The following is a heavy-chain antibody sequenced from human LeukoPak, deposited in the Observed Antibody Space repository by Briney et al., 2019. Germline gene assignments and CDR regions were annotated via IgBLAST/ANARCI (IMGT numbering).Heavy chain of an antibody. CDR3: AKDKGSSWYGGPDY. CDR2: IRYDGSNK. V-gene: IGHV3-30*02. D-gene: IGHD6-13*01. Sequence: GGSLRLSCAASGFTFSSYGMHWVRQAPGKGLEWVAFIRYDGSNKYYADSVKGRFTISRDNSKNTLYLQMNSLRAEDTAVYCCAKDKGSSWYGGPDYWGQGTLVTVSS. J-gene: IGHJ4*02. CDR1: GFTFSSYG.